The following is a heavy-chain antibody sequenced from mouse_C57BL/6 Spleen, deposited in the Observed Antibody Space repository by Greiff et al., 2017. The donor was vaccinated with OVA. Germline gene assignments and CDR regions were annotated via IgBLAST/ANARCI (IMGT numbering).Heavy chain of an antibody. CDR2: INPNNGGT. J-gene: IGHJ1*03. V-gene: IGHV1-26*01. D-gene: IGHD1-1*01. Sequence: VQLQQSGPELVKPGASVKISCKASGYTFTDYYMNWVKQSHGKSLEWIGDINPNNGGTSYNQKFKGKATLTVDKSSSTAYMELRSLTSEDSAVYYCAREEYGDWYFDVWGTGTTVTVSS. CDR3: AREEYGDWYFDV. CDR1: GYTFTDYY.